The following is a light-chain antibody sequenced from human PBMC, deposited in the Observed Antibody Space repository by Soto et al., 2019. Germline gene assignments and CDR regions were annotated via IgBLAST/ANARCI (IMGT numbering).Light chain of an antibody. V-gene: IGKV3-11*01. CDR2: DAS. J-gene: IGKJ5*01. CDR3: QHRTDWPLT. CDR1: QTVSSY. Sequence: EIDLRQSPGTLPLSTGERATLSYRASQTVSSYLLWYQQKPGQAPRLLIYDASNRATGVPARFTGSGSETDFTLTISSLEPEDFAVYYCQHRTDWPLTFGQGTRLEIK.